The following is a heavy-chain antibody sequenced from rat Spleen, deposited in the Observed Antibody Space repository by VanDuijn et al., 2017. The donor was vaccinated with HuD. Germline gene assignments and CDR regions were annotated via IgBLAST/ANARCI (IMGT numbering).Heavy chain of an antibody. J-gene: IGHJ3*01. CDR3: ATDPTTGPAY. Sequence: EVQLVESGGGLVQPGRSLKLSCAASGFTFSNYGMHWIRQAPTKGLEWVASISPSGGSTYYRDSVKGRFTISRDNAKSTLYLQMDSLRSEDTATYYCATDPTTGPAYWGQGTLVTVSS. D-gene: IGHD1-6*01. CDR1: GFTFSNYG. CDR2: ISPSGGST. V-gene: IGHV5-19*01.